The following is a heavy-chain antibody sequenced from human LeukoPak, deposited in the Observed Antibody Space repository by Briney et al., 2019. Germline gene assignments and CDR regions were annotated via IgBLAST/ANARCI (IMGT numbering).Heavy chain of an antibody. CDR1: GEILSNYL. D-gene: IGHD6-13*01. CDR3: AREGSSWYGGEGMDV. V-gene: IGHV7-4-1*02. Sequence: ASVKVSCKSSGEILSNYLITWVRQAPGQGLEWMGWINTNTGNPTYAQGFTGRFVFSLDTSVSTAYLQISSLKAEDTAVYYCAREGSSWYGGEGMDVWGQGTTVTVSS. CDR2: INTNTGNP. J-gene: IGHJ6*02.